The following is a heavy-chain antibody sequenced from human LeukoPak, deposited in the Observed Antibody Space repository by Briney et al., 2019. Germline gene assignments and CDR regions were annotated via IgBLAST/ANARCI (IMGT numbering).Heavy chain of an antibody. Sequence: PSETLSLTCTASDGSINSDFWTWIRQPPGKGLEWIGYIRYSGRTSYNPSLKSRVSISIDASKNLFSLKLRSVTTADTAIYYCARIPDVSGWPFDYWGQGTPVTVSS. CDR2: IRYSGRT. J-gene: IGHJ4*02. D-gene: IGHD6-19*01. CDR1: DGSINSDF. CDR3: ARIPDVSGWPFDY. V-gene: IGHV4-59*01.